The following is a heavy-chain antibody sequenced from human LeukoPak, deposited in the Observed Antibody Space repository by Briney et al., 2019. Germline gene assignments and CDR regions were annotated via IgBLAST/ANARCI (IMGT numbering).Heavy chain of an antibody. CDR1: GFSFNNYW. CDR2: IKTDGGEK. D-gene: IGHD7-27*01. Sequence: GGSLRLSCVASGFSFNNYWMCWFRQAPGKGLEWVGNIKTDGGEKYYVDSVRGRFTISRDNAKNSLYLQMNSLRAEDTAVYYCARDYVWGSPESDYWGQGTLVTVSS. J-gene: IGHJ4*02. V-gene: IGHV3-7*01. CDR3: ARDYVWGSPESDY.